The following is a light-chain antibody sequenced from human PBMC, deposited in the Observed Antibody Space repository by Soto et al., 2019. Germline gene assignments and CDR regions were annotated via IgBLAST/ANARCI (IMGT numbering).Light chain of an antibody. Sequence: EIVLTQSPGTLSLSPGERASLSCRASQSVSSSYLAWYQQKPGQAPRLLIYRASTRATGIPDRFSGSGSGTDFTLNISRLEPEDFAVYYCQQYCSSRFTFGPGTKVDIK. J-gene: IGKJ3*01. CDR2: RAS. CDR1: QSVSSSY. V-gene: IGKV3-20*01. CDR3: QQYCSSRFT.